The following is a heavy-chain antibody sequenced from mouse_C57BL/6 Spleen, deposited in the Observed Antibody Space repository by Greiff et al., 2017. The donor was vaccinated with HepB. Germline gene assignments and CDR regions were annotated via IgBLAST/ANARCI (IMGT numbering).Heavy chain of an antibody. CDR1: GYTFTSYT. V-gene: IGHV1-4*01. Sequence: VQLQQSGAELARPGASVKMSCKASGYTFTSYTMHWVKQRPGQGLEWIGYINPSSGYTKYNQKFKDKATLTADNSSSTAYMQLSSLTSEVPAVYHCAISVYGNYFYYSDYWGQGTTLTVSS. D-gene: IGHD2-1*01. CDR2: INPSSGYT. J-gene: IGHJ2*01. CDR3: AISVYGNYFYYSDY.